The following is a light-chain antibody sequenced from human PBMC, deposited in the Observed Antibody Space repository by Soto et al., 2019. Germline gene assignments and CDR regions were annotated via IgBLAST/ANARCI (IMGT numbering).Light chain of an antibody. V-gene: IGLV2-14*01. CDR3: SSYTSSSTLMV. CDR2: DVS. Sequence: QSALTQPASVSGSPGQSITISCTGTSSDGGGYNYVSWYQQHPGKAPKLMIYDVSNRPSGVSNRFSDSKSGNTASLTISGLQAEDEADYYCSSYTSSSTLMVFGGGTKLTVL. J-gene: IGLJ2*01. CDR1: SSDGGGYNY.